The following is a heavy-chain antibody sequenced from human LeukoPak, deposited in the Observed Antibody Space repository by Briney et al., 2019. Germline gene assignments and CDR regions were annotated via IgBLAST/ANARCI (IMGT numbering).Heavy chain of an antibody. J-gene: IGHJ4*02. Sequence: ASVKVSCKASGYTFTSYGISWVRQAPGQGLEWMGWISAYNGNTNYAQKLQGRVTMTTDTSTSTAYMELRSLRSDDTAVYYCASAHYYDSSGYPLDYWGQGTLVTVSS. D-gene: IGHD3-22*01. CDR3: ASAHYYDSSGYPLDY. CDR1: GYTFTSYG. V-gene: IGHV1-18*01. CDR2: ISAYNGNT.